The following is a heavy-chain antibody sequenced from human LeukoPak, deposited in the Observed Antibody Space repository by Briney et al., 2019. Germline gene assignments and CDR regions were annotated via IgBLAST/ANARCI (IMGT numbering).Heavy chain of an antibody. J-gene: IGHJ6*02. Sequence: GGSLRLSCAASGFIFSNYAMSWVRQAPGKGLEWVSTIDYSGAYTYYADSVKGRFTISRDNSKNTLYMQMNSLRVEDTAIYYCAKVPYSDYGSGRPPFMDVWGQGTTVAVS. V-gene: IGHV3-23*01. D-gene: IGHD3-10*01. CDR1: GFIFSNYA. CDR3: AKVPYSDYGSGRPPFMDV. CDR2: IDYSGAYT.